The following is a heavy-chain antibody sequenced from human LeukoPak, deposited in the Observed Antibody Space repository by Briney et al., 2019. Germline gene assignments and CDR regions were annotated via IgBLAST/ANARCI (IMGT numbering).Heavy chain of an antibody. V-gene: IGHV4-59*08. D-gene: IGHD1-26*01. Sequence: SETLSLTCTVSGGTISSYDWSWIRQPPGKGLEWIGYIYYSGSTNYNPSLKSRVTISVDTSKNQFSLKLSSVTAADTAVYYCARGSKAGIVGATSEFDPWGQGTLVTVSS. J-gene: IGHJ5*02. CDR3: ARGSKAGIVGATSEFDP. CDR1: GGTISSYD. CDR2: IYYSGST.